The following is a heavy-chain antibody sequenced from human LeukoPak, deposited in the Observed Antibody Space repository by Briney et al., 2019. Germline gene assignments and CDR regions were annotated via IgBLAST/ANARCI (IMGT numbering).Heavy chain of an antibody. J-gene: IGHJ4*02. Sequence: GGSLRLSCAASGFTFSSYWMSWVRQAPGKGLEWVANIKQDGSGKYYVDSVKGRFTISRDNAKNSLYLQMNSLRAEDTAVYYCARQTHYYDSSGYYYEFNNGLDYWGQGTLVTVSS. CDR1: GFTFSSYW. CDR3: ARQTHYYDSSGYYYEFNNGLDY. D-gene: IGHD3-22*01. V-gene: IGHV3-7*03. CDR2: IKQDGSGK.